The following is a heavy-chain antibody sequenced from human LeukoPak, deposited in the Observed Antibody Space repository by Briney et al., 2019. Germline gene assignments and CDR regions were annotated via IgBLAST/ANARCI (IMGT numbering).Heavy chain of an antibody. CDR1: GGTFSSYA. CDR3: ARAYCTNGVCYEGYFDY. Sequence: GASVKVSCKASGGTFSSYAISWVRQAPGQELEWMGGIIPIFGTANYAQKFQGRVTITADESTSTAYMELSSLRSEDTAVYYCARAYCTNGVCYEGYFDYWGQGTLVTVSS. CDR2: IIPIFGTA. V-gene: IGHV1-69*13. D-gene: IGHD2-8*01. J-gene: IGHJ4*02.